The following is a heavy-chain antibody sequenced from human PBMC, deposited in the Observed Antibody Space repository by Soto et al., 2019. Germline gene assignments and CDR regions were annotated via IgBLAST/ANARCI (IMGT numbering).Heavy chain of an antibody. CDR1: GYTFTRYT. Sequence: GDSVQVSCKASGYTFTRYTMNWVRQAPGQRLEWMGWINPDNGNTKSSQKFQDRVIITRDTSASTAYMDLSSLRSEDTAVYYCATKGATSPFDPWGQGNRVRVYS. D-gene: IGHD1-1*01. CDR2: INPDNGNT. CDR3: ATKGATSPFDP. J-gene: IGHJ5*02. V-gene: IGHV1-3*01.